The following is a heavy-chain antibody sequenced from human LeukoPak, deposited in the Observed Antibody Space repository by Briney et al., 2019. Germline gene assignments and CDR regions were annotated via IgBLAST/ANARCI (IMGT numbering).Heavy chain of an antibody. J-gene: IGHJ4*02. CDR2: IETDGDEK. CDR1: GFTFSDYW. V-gene: IGHV3-7*01. CDR3: ARDIPSGFYTPDY. D-gene: IGHD5-12*01. Sequence: GGCLRLSCVASGFTFSDYWMSWVRQAPGMGLEWVADIETDGDEKNYVDSVKGRFTISRDNTKNSLYLQMNNLRDEDTALYYCARDIPSGFYTPDYWGQGTQVTVSS.